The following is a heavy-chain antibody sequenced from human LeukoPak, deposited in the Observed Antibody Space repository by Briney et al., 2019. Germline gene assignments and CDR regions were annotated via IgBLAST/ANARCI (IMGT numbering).Heavy chain of an antibody. CDR1: GYSFTSYY. CDR3: ARDSGWWMFDY. J-gene: IGHJ4*02. V-gene: IGHV1-46*01. Sequence: ASVKVSCKASGYSFTSYYMHWVRQAPGQGLEWMGIINPSGGSTSYAQKFQGRVTMTRDTSTSTVYMELSSLRSEDTAVYYCARDSGWWMFDYWGQGTLVTVSS. CDR2: INPSGGST. D-gene: IGHD6-19*01.